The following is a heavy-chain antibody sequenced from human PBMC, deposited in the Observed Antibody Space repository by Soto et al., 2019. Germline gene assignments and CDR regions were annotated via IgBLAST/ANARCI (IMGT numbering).Heavy chain of an antibody. V-gene: IGHV4-31*03. CDR3: ARGAGAEMATILHDY. CDR2: IYYSGST. CDR1: GGSISSGGYY. Sequence: QVQLQESGPGLVKPSQTLSLTCTVSGGSISSGGYYWSWIRQHPGKGLEWIGYIYYSGSTYYNPSLKSRVTISVDTSKNQFSLKLSAVTAADTAVYYCARGAGAEMATILHDYWGQGTLVTVSS. J-gene: IGHJ4*02. D-gene: IGHD5-12*01.